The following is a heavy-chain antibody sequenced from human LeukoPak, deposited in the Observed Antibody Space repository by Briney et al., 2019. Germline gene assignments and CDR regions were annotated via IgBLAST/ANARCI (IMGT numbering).Heavy chain of an antibody. J-gene: IGHJ5*02. V-gene: IGHV4-31*03. Sequence: SQTLCLTCTVSGGSISSGGYYWSWIRQHPGQGLEWIGYIYYSGRTYYNPSLKSRVTISVDTSKNQFSLKRSSVTAADTAVYYCARDRHNNWIDPWGQGTLVTVSS. CDR1: GGSISSGGYY. CDR2: IYYSGRT. CDR3: ARDRHNNWIDP.